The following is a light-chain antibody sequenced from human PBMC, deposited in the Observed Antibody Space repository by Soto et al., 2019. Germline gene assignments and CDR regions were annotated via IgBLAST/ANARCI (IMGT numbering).Light chain of an antibody. CDR3: SLYTSENTYV. Sequence: QSALTQPPSVSGSPGQSVTISCTGTSTDFVAYNRVSWYQQPPGTAPKLIIYEARNQPSGVPDRFSGSKSGNTASLTISGLQAADEADYYCSLYTSENTYVFGTGTKLTVL. CDR1: STDFVAYNR. J-gene: IGLJ1*01. CDR2: EAR. V-gene: IGLV2-18*01.